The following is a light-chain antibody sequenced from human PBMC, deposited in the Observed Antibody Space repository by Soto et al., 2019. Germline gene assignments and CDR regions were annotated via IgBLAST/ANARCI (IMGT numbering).Light chain of an antibody. J-gene: IGKJ2*01. CDR1: QTINTEF. CDR3: RRYGSSPLSA. Sequence: EIVLTQSPGTLSLSPGERATFSCRTSQTINTEFLAWYQQRPGLAPRLLIHGTSNRATGIPDRFSGSGSGTDFTLTISALEPEEVAVYYCRRYGSSPLSAFGQGTKLEI. V-gene: IGKV3-20*01. CDR2: GTS.